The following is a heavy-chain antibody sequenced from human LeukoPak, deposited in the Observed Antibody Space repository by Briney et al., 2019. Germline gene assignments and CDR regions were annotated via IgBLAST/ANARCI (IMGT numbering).Heavy chain of an antibody. V-gene: IGHV4-30-4*01. CDR2: IYYSGST. Sequence: SETLSLTCTVSGGSMNSGDYYWSWIRQPPGKGLEWIGYIYYSGSTYYNPSLKSRVTISVDTSKNQFSLKLSSVSAADTAVYYCVRQQIRRSGGGYYYGMDVWGKGTTVTVSS. J-gene: IGHJ6*04. D-gene: IGHD3-10*01. CDR1: GGSMNSGDYY. CDR3: VRQQIRRSGGGYYYGMDV.